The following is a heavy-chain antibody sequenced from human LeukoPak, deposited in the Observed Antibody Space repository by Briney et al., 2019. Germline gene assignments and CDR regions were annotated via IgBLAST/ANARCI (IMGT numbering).Heavy chain of an antibody. J-gene: IGHJ4*02. Sequence: ASLKVSCKASGYIFTSHKIHRVRQAPGQRLWWMVWIILEIGVTNYAPQFQGRVNMAGQPSISSTYMELRMTRSDDRAMYYCARHPGADYFDYWGQGTLVTVSS. CDR3: ARHPGADYFDY. CDR1: GYIFTSHK. V-gene: IGHV1-2*02. CDR2: IILEIGVT. D-gene: IGHD7-27*01.